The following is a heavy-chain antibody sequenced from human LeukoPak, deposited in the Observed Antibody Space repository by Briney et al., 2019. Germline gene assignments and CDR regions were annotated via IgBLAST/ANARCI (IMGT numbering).Heavy chain of an antibody. CDR3: ARHVPSSRYSSYPLYYFDY. CDR2: INHSGST. CDR1: GGSFSGYY. V-gene: IGHV4-34*01. J-gene: IGHJ4*02. D-gene: IGHD5-18*01. Sequence: SETLSLTCAIYGGSFSGYYWSWIRQPPGKGLEWIGEINHSGSTNYNPSLKSRVSISVDTSKNQFSLKLSSVTAADTAVYYCARHVPSSRYSSYPLYYFDYWGQGTLVTVSS.